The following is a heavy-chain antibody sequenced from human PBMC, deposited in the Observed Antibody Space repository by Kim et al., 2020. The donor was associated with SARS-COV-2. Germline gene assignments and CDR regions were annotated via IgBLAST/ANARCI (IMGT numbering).Heavy chain of an antibody. CDR2: IYTSGST. D-gene: IGHD3-22*01. CDR1: GGSISSGSYY. V-gene: IGHV4-61*02. CDR3: ARGYYDRGTTYYYYGMDV. Sequence: SETLSLTCTVSGGSISSGSYYWSWIRQPAGKGLEWIGRIYTSGSTNYNPSLKSRVTISVDTSKNQFSLKLSSVTAADTAVYYCARGYYDRGTTYYYYGMDVWGQGTTVTVSS. J-gene: IGHJ6*02.